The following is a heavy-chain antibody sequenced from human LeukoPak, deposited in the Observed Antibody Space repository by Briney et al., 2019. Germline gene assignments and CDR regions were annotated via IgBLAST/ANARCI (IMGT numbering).Heavy chain of an antibody. D-gene: IGHD1-26*01. J-gene: IGHJ4*02. CDR3: AGLQGASGSYSH. Sequence: GASVKVSCKVSGYTLTELSIHWVRQAPGKGLEWMGGFDPEDGETIYAQKFQGRVTMTEDTSTDTAYMELSSLRSEDTAVYYCAGLQGASGSYSHWGQGTLVTVSS. CDR2: FDPEDGET. V-gene: IGHV1-24*01. CDR1: GYTLTELS.